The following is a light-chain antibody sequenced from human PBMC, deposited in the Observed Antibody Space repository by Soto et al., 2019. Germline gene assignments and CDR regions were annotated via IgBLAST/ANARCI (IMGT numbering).Light chain of an antibody. CDR3: SSYTSSSTLEYV. CDR1: SSDVGGYNY. J-gene: IGLJ1*01. Sequence: QSVLTQPASVSGSPGQSITISCTGTSSDVGGYNYVSWYQQHPGKAPKLMIYEVSNRPSGVSNRFSGSKSGNTAPLTISGLQAEDEADYYCSSYTSSSTLEYVFGTGTKVTVL. V-gene: IGLV2-14*01. CDR2: EVS.